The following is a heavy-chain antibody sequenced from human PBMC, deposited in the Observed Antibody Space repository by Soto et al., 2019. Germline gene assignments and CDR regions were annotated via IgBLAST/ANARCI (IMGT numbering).Heavy chain of an antibody. CDR2: IDCDDDT. CDR3: ARIEAGGYSFYGMDV. D-gene: IGHD5-18*01. J-gene: IGHJ6*02. Sequence: SGPPLPNLPHTLSLPRTCSLLSLSTRAMCVSWIGEPPGKALEWIALIDCDDDTYYSTSLKTRLTISKDTSKNQVALTMSNVDPVDTAVYYCARIEAGGYSFYGMDVWGQGTTVTVSS. CDR1: LLSLSTRAMC. V-gene: IGHV2-70*01.